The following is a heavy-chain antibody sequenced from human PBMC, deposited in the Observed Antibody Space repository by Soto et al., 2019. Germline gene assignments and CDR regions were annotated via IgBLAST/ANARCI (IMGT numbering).Heavy chain of an antibody. V-gene: IGHV3-74*01. CDR2: IDHDGPT. CDR3: VRDSHGDY. Sequence: EVQLVESGGGLVQPGGSLRLSCAGSGFTFSNYWMHWVRQAPGKGLEWVSRIDHDGPTDYADSVRGRFTISRDNAENTLYLQMNRLRPEDKAVDYCVRDSHGDYWGQGTLVTVSS. CDR1: GFTFSNYW. J-gene: IGHJ4*02.